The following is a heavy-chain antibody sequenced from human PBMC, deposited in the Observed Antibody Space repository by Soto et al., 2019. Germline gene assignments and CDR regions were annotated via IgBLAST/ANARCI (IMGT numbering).Heavy chain of an antibody. V-gene: IGHV4-38-2*02. CDR2: SHHGGGT. CDR1: ASSITDASY. J-gene: IGHJ4*02. Sequence: SETLSLTCTVSASSITDASYWGWIRQPPGKGLEWIGSSHHGGGTYYNPSLKSRVTISVDTSKNQLSLKLTSVAAADAAVYYCARFLSLGSTWYGGYWGQGTQVTVSS. D-gene: IGHD2-15*01. CDR3: ARFLSLGSTWYGGY.